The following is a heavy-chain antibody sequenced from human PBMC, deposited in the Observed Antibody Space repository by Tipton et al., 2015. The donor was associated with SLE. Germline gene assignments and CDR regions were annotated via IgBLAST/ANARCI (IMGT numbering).Heavy chain of an antibody. D-gene: IGHD1-7*01. CDR3: ARVPDWNYKYYYYYYGMDV. CDR1: GGSISSHY. CDR2: INHSGST. V-gene: IGHV4-34*01. J-gene: IGHJ6*02. Sequence: TLSLTCTVSGGSISSHYWSWIRQPPGKGLEWIGEINHSGSTNYNPSLKSRVTISVDTSKNQFSLQLNSVTPEDTAVYYCARVPDWNYKYYYYYYGMDVWGQGTTVTVSS.